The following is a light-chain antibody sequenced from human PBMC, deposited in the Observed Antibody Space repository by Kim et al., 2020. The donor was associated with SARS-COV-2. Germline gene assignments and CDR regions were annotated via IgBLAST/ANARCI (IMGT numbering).Light chain of an antibody. CDR2: EVY. V-gene: IGLV2-8*01. Sequence: QSALTQPPSASGSLGQSVTISCTGTSSDVGGYNYVSWYQRHPGKGPKIILNEVYKRASGVPDRFSGSKSGNTASLTVSGLQAEDEADYFCGSYASSNTPYVCGTGTQLTVL. CDR3: GSYASSNTPYV. J-gene: IGLJ1*01. CDR1: SSDVGGYNY.